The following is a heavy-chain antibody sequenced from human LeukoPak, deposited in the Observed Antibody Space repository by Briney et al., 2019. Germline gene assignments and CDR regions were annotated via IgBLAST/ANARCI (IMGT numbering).Heavy chain of an antibody. CDR2: INPNSGGT. Sequence: ASVKVPCKASGYTFTGYYMHWVRQAPGQGLEWMGWINPNSGGTNYAQKFQGRVTMTRDTSISTAYMELSRLRSDDTAVYYCAREGQYYDILTGYYRDAFDIWGQGTMVTVSS. D-gene: IGHD3-9*01. J-gene: IGHJ3*02. CDR1: GYTFTGYY. CDR3: AREGQYYDILTGYYRDAFDI. V-gene: IGHV1-2*02.